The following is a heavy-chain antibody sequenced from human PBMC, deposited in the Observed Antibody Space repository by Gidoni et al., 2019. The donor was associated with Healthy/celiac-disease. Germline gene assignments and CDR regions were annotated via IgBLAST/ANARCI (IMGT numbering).Heavy chain of an antibody. CDR1: GFTFSSYS. D-gene: IGHD3-16*01. CDR2: ISSSSSYI. Sequence: EVPLVESGGGLVKPGGSLRLSCAASGFTFSSYSMNWVRQAPGKVLEWVSSISSSSSYIYYADSVKGRFTISRDNAKNSLYLQMNSLRAEDTAVYYCARDPFGRYYMDVWGKGTTVTVSS. V-gene: IGHV3-21*01. CDR3: ARDPFGRYYMDV. J-gene: IGHJ6*03.